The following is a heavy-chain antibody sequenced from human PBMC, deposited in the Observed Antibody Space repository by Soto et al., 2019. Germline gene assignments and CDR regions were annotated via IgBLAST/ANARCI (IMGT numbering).Heavy chain of an antibody. CDR1: GFTFSNYN. J-gene: IGHJ3*02. D-gene: IGHD3-22*01. V-gene: IGHV3-21*01. CDR2: ITSSNDI. Sequence: GGSLRLSCATSGFTFSNYNMFWVRQAPGKGLEWVSSITSSNDIYYADSVKGRFTISRGNTKNLLYLQMNSLRAEDTAVYYCARDRPMIVIFDAFDIWGQGTMVTVSS. CDR3: ARDRPMIVIFDAFDI.